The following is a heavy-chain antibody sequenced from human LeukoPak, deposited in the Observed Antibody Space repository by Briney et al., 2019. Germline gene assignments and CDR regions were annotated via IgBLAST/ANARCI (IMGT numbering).Heavy chain of an antibody. V-gene: IGHV3-48*01. CDR2: ISSSSSTI. J-gene: IGHJ4*02. Sequence: AGGSLRLSCAASGFTFSSYSMNWVRQAPGKGLEGVSYISSSSSTIYYADSVKGRFTISRDNAKNSLYLQMNSLRAEDTAVYYCARDGEDIVVVPAVRGGFDYWGQGTLVTVSS. CDR1: GFTFSSYS. D-gene: IGHD2-2*01. CDR3: ARDGEDIVVVPAVRGGFDY.